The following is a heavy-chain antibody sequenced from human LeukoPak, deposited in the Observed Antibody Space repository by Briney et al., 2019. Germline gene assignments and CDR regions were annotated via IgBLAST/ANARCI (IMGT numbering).Heavy chain of an antibody. CDR2: IFYSGST. CDR3: ATQARIVGATGYFDY. J-gene: IGHJ4*02. Sequence: SETLSLTCSVSGGSISSYYWSWIRQPPGKGLEWIGYIFYSGSTNYNPSLKSRVTISLDTSKNQFSLKLSSVTAADTAVYYCATQARIVGATGYFDYWGQGTLVTVSS. V-gene: IGHV4-59*08. CDR1: GGSISSYY. D-gene: IGHD1-26*01.